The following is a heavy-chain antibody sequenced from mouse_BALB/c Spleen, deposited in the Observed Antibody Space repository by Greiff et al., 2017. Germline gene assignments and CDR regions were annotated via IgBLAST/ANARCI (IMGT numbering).Heavy chain of an antibody. CDR2: IWAGGST. CDR1: GFSLTSYG. CDR3: ARDDYCGSSYAMDY. J-gene: IGHJ4*01. Sequence: VMLVESGPGLVAPSQSLSITCTVSGFSLTSYGVHWVRQPPGKGLEWLGVIWAGGSTNYNSALMSRLSISKDNSKSQVFLKMNSLQTDDTAMYYCARDDYCGSSYAMDYWGQGTSVTVSS. D-gene: IGHD1-1*01. V-gene: IGHV2-9*02.